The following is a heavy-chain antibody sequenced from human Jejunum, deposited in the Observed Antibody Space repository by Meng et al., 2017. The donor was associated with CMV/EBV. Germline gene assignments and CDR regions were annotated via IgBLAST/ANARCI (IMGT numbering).Heavy chain of an antibody. V-gene: IGHV4-59*01. CDR3: ARLYGSSSDSPFDP. CDR1: VVSISRYY. CDR2: ISHSGGT. J-gene: IGHJ5*02. Sequence: VVSISRYYWTWIRQSPGRRLEWIGYISHSGGTSRNPSLKSRVTMSADTSKSQLSLTLTSVTAADTAVYYCARLYGSSSDSPFDPWGQGTLVTVSS. D-gene: IGHD6-6*01.